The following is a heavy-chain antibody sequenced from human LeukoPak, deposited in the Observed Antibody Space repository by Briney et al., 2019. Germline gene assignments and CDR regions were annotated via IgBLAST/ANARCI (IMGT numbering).Heavy chain of an antibody. V-gene: IGHV4-39*01. D-gene: IGHD4-17*01. J-gene: IGHJ5*02. Sequence: SETLSLTCTVSGGSITSSSYYWDYWGWFRQPPGKGLEWIGSIYYSGSTHYSPSLKSRLTISVDTSKNQFSLKLTSVTAADTALYYCARNQTVTKGGIRHNWFDPWGQGTLVTVSS. CDR1: GGSITSSSYYWDY. CDR2: IYYSGST. CDR3: ARNQTVTKGGIRHNWFDP.